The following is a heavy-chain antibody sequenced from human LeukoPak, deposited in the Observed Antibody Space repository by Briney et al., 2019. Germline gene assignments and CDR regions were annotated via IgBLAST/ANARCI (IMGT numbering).Heavy chain of an antibody. D-gene: IGHD5-24*01. CDR3: VRVMTMADFGY. V-gene: IGHV3-21*01. CDR1: GFTFNAYT. CDR2: ISSSGDDI. J-gene: IGHJ4*02. Sequence: PGGSLRLSCAASGFTFNAYTTNWVRQAPGKGLEWVSSISSSGDDIYHADSVKGRFTISRDNAKNSLYLQMSSLRAEDTAVYYCVRVMTMADFGYWGQGTLVTVSS.